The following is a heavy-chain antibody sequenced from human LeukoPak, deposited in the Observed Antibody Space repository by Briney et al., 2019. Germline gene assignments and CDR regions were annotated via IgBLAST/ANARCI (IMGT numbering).Heavy chain of an antibody. V-gene: IGHV1-69*02. J-gene: IGHJ5*02. CDR1: GGIFSSYT. CDR3: ARGGEDIVVVPAASTGYNWFDP. CDR2: IIPVLGIA. D-gene: IGHD2-2*01. Sequence: SVKVSCKASGGIFSSYTISWVRQAPGQGLEWMGRIIPVLGIANYAQKFQGRVTITADKSTSTAYMELSSLRSEDTAVYYCARGGEDIVVVPAASTGYNWFDPWGQGTLVTVSS.